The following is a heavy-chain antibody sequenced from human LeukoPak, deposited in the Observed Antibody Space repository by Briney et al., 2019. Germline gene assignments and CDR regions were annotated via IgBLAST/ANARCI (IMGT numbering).Heavy chain of an antibody. V-gene: IGHV3-53*01. CDR1: GFPVSSNY. Sequence: PGGSLSLSCAASGFPVSSNYMSWVRQAPGKGLEWVSVIYSGGSTYYADSVKGRFTISRDNSKNTLYLQMNSLRAEDTAVYYCAQIAVAGTFDYWGQGTLVTVSS. CDR2: IYSGGST. J-gene: IGHJ4*02. CDR3: AQIAVAGTFDY. D-gene: IGHD6-19*01.